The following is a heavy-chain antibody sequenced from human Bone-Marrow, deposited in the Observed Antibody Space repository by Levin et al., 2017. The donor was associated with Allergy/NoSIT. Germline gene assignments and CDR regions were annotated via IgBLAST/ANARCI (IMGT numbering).Heavy chain of an antibody. D-gene: IGHD3-10*01. CDR2: IYDTGST. CDR1: GRSFSGYY. V-gene: IGHV4-59*01. Sequence: SETLSLTCSVSGRSFSGYYWTWLRQPPGKGLEWIGYIYDTGSTNYNPSLKSRVTISLDTSKNQFSLKLSSVTAADTAIYYCARLAPLWFGEFLWGQGTLVSVSS. CDR3: ARLAPLWFGEFL. J-gene: IGHJ4*02.